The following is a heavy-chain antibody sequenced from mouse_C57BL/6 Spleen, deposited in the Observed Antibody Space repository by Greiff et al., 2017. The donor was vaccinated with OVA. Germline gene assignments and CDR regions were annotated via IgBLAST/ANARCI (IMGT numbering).Heavy chain of an antibody. CDR1: GFTFSSYA. CDR3: ARDKSNYYYYAMDY. D-gene: IGHD2-5*01. Sequence: EVQLVESGGGLVKPGGSLKLSCAASGFTFSSYAMSWVRQTPEKRLEWVATISDGGSYTYYPDNVKGRFTISRDNAKNNLYLQMSHLKSEDTAMYYGARDKSNYYYYAMDYWGQGTSVTVSS. CDR2: ISDGGSYT. V-gene: IGHV5-4*01. J-gene: IGHJ4*01.